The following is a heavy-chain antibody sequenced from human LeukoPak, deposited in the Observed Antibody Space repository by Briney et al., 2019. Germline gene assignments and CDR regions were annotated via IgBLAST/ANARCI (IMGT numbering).Heavy chain of an antibody. CDR2: INTDGSST. J-gene: IGHJ4*02. V-gene: IGHV3-74*01. Sequence: GGSLRLSCAASGFTFSSYWMHWVRQAPGKGLVWVSRINTDGSSTNYADSVKGRSTISRDNAKNTLYLQMNNLRAEDTAVYYCSGGGSGWYSNYWGQGTLVTVSS. CDR3: SGGGSGWYSNY. D-gene: IGHD6-19*01. CDR1: GFTFSSYW.